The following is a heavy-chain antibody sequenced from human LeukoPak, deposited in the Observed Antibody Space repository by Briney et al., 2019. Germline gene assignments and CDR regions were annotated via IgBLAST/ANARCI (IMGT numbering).Heavy chain of an antibody. CDR1: GFTFSDYY. CDR2: ISSSSSYT. CDR3: AREPLAAAGRLVDY. D-gene: IGHD6-13*01. J-gene: IGHJ4*02. Sequence: GGSLRLSCAAPGFTFSDYYMSWIRQAPGKGLEWVSYISSSSSYTNYADSVKGRFTISRDNAKNSLYLQMNSLRAEDTAVYYCAREPLAAAGRLVDYWGQGTLVTVSS. V-gene: IGHV3-11*06.